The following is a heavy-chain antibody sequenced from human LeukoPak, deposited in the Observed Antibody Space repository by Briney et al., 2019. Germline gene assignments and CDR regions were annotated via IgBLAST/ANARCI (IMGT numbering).Heavy chain of an antibody. J-gene: IGHJ4*02. CDR1: GFTFSSYA. D-gene: IGHD3-10*01. CDR2: ISGSGGST. V-gene: IGHV3-23*01. CDR3: AKALPTMVRGHRGGYFDY. Sequence: GGSLRLSCAASGFTFSSYAMSWVRQAPGKGLEWVSAISGSGGSTYYADSVKGRFTISRDNSKNTLYLQMNSLRAEDTAVYYCAKALPTMVRGHRGGYFDYWGQGTLVTVSS.